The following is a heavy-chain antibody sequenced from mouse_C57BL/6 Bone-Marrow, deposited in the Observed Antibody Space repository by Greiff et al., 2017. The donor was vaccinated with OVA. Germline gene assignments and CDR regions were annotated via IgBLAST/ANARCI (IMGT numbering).Heavy chain of an antibody. J-gene: IGHJ2*01. Sequence: VQLQESGAELARPGASVKLSCKASGYTFTSYGISWVKQRTGQGLEWIGEIYPRSGNTYYNEKFKGKATLTADKSSSTAYMELRSLTSEDSAVYFCVRPLYYGSSYDYWGQGTTLTVSS. CDR1: GYTFTSYG. D-gene: IGHD1-1*01. CDR3: VRPLYYGSSYDY. V-gene: IGHV1-81*01. CDR2: IYPRSGNT.